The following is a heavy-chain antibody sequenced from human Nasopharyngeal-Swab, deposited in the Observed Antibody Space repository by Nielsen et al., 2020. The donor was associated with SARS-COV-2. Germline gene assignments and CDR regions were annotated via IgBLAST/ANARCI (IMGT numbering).Heavy chain of an antibody. CDR3: ARGRYCSGGSCGAYMDV. V-gene: IGHV3-13*05. CDR1: GFTFSSYD. D-gene: IGHD2-15*01. J-gene: IGHJ6*03. CDR2: TGTAGDP. Sequence: GESLKISCAASGFTFSSYDMHWVRQATGKGLEWVSATGTAGDPYYPGSVKGRFTISRENAKNSLYLQMNSLRAGDTAVYYCARGRYCSGGSCGAYMDVWGKGTTVTVSS.